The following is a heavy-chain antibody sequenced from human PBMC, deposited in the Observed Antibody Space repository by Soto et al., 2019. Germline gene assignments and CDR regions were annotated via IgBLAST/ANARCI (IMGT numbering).Heavy chain of an antibody. V-gene: IGHV4-34*01. CDR1: GGSFSGYY. Sequence: SETLSLTCVVYGGSFSGYYWSWIRQPPGKGLEWIGEINHSGSTNYNPSLKSRVTISVDTSKNQFSLKLSSVTAADTAVYYCARGYSGSGSYYYDYWGQGTRVTVSS. CDR2: INHSGST. CDR3: ARGYSGSGSYYYDY. J-gene: IGHJ4*02. D-gene: IGHD3-10*01.